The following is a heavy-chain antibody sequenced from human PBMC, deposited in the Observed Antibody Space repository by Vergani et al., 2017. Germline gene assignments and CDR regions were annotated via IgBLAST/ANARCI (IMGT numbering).Heavy chain of an antibody. CDR1: GFSVSSSGVG. D-gene: IGHD3-9*01. Sequence: QITLKESGPTLVKPTQTLTLTCTVSGFSVSSSGVGVAWIRQPPGKALECLAIIYWNDDKRYSPSLMGRLTIAKDTSRNQVVLTMTNMDPVYTATYYCAHRDNFYDNFEYVGYWGPGTLVTVSS. V-gene: IGHV2-5*01. CDR2: IYWNDDK. J-gene: IGHJ4*02. CDR3: AHRDNFYDNFEYVGY.